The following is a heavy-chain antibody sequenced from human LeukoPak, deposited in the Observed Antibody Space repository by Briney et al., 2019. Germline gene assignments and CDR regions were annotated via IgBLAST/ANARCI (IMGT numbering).Heavy chain of an antibody. Sequence: SETLSLTCTVSGGSISSYYWSWIRQPPGKGLEWIGYIFYSGSTNCNPSLKSRVTISVDTFKNQFSLNLSSVTAADTAIYYCARDTGYLGSNYGMDVWGQGTTVTVSS. CDR3: ARDTGYLGSNYGMDV. V-gene: IGHV4-59*01. CDR1: GGSISSYY. CDR2: IFYSGST. J-gene: IGHJ6*02. D-gene: IGHD3-22*01.